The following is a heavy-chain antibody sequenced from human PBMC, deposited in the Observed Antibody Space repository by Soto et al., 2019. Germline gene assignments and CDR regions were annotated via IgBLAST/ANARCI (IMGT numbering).Heavy chain of an antibody. V-gene: IGHV4-61*01. J-gene: IGHJ5*02. CDR2: IYYSGST. Sequence: QVQLQESGPGLVKPSETLSLTCTVSGGSVSSGSYYWSWIRQPPGKGLEWIGYIYYSGSTTYNPSLKSRVTKSVATSKNQFSLKLSSVTAADTAVYYCARADSSWHIWFDPWGQGTLVTVSS. CDR3: ARADSSWHIWFDP. CDR1: GGSVSSGSYY. D-gene: IGHD6-13*01.